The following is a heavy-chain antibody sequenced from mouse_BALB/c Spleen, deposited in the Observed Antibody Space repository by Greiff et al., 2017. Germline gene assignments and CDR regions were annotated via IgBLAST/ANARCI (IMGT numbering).Heavy chain of an antibody. V-gene: IGHV2-4-1*01. Sequence: VQLQESGPGLVQPSQSLSITCTVSGFSLTSYGVHWVRQSPGKGLEWLGVIWSGGSTDYNAAFISRLSISKDNSKSQVFFKMNSLQADDTAIYYCARNSYYRYDEDYYAMDYWGQGTSVTVSS. D-gene: IGHD2-14*01. J-gene: IGHJ4*01. CDR2: IWSGGST. CDR1: GFSLTSYG. CDR3: ARNSYYRYDEDYYAMDY.